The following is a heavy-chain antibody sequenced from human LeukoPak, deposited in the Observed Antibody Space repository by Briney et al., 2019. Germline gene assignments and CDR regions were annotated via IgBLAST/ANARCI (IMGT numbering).Heavy chain of an antibody. CDR3: ARGIAAAGTNWFDP. CDR1: GYTFTSYG. V-gene: IGHV1-18*01. D-gene: IGHD6-13*01. CDR2: ISAYNGNT. J-gene: IGHJ5*02. Sequence: ASVKVSCKASGYTFTSYGIRWVRQAPGQGLEWMGWISAYNGNTNYAQKLQGRVTMTTDTSTSTAYMELRSLRSDDTAVYYCARGIAAAGTNWFDPWGQGTLVTVSS.